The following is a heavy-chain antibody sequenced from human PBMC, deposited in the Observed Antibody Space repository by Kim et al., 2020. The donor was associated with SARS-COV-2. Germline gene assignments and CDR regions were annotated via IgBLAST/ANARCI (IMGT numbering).Heavy chain of an antibody. D-gene: IGHD6-6*01. Sequence: SQTLSLTCAISGDSVSSNSAAWNWIRQSPSRGLEWLGRTYYRSKWYNDYAVSVKSRITINPDTSKNQFSLQLNSVTPEDTAVYYCARGKEGSSSSPHPPKWYFDLWGRGTLVTVSS. CDR2: TYYRSKWYN. J-gene: IGHJ2*01. CDR3: ARGKEGSSSSPHPPKWYFDL. CDR1: GDSVSSNSAA. V-gene: IGHV6-1*01.